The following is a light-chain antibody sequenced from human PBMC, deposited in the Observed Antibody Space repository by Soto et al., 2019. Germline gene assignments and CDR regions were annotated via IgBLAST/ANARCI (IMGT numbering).Light chain of an antibody. Sequence: QSVLTQPASVSGSPGQSITISCTGTSSDVGSYNLVSWYQQHPGKAPKLMVYEDTKRPSGVSNRFSGSKSGNTASLTISGLQAEDDADYYCCSHAGSASFRVFGSGTKVTVL. J-gene: IGLJ1*01. CDR2: EDT. CDR1: SSDVGSYNL. V-gene: IGLV2-23*02. CDR3: CSHAGSASFRV.